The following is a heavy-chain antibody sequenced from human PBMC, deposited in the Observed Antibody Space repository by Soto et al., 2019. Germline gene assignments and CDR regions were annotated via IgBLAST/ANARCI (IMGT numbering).Heavy chain of an antibody. CDR1: GYTFTSYG. CDR3: ARDAPAADY. J-gene: IGHJ4*02. V-gene: IGHV1-18*01. CDR2: IRAYNGNT. Sequence: QVQLVQSGAEVKKPGASVKVSCKASGYTFTSYGISWVRQAPGQGLAWMGWIRAYNGNTNYAQKLQGRVTMTTDTSPSTAYMEVRSLTSDDSAVYYCARDAPAADYWGQGTLVTVSS.